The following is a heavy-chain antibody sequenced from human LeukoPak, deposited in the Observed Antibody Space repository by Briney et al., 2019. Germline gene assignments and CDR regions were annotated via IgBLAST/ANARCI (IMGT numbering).Heavy chain of an antibody. V-gene: IGHV1-2*02. CDR1: GYTFTGYY. D-gene: IGHD3-10*01. CDR3: ARESGEGFGESDFDY. CDR2: INPNSGGT. J-gene: IGHJ4*02. Sequence: ASVKVSCKASGYTFTGYYMHWVRQAPGQGLEWMGWINPNSGGTNYAQKFQGRVTMTRDTSISTAYMELSRLRSDDTAVYYCARESGEGFGESDFDYWGQGTLVTVSS.